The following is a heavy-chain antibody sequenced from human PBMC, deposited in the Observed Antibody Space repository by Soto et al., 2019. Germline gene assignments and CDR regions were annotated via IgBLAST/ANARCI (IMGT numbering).Heavy chain of an antibody. CDR1: GGSISSGGYY. V-gene: IGHV4-31*03. CDR3: ARVVRCSGGSCYSFSPPWFDP. D-gene: IGHD2-15*01. J-gene: IGHJ5*02. Sequence: SETLSLTCTVSGGSISSGGYYWSWIRQHPGKGLEWIGYIYYSGSTYYNPSLKSRVAISVDTSKNQFSLKLSSVTAADTAVYYCARVVRCSGGSCYSFSPPWFDPWGQGTLVTVSS. CDR2: IYYSGST.